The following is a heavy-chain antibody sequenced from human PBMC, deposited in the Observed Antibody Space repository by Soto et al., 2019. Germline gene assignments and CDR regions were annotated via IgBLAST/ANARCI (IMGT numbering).Heavy chain of an antibody. CDR2: IKQDGSEK. D-gene: IGHD3-10*01. CDR1: GFTLSSYW. V-gene: IGHV3-7*01. Sequence: RRLSCAASGFTLSSYWMSWVRQAPGKGLEWVANIKQDGSEKYYVDSVKGRFTISRDNAKNSLYLQMNSLRAEDTAVYYCARRKLWTWHLAFDYCVQGTLVTDSS. CDR3: ARRKLWTWHLAFDY. J-gene: IGHJ4*02.